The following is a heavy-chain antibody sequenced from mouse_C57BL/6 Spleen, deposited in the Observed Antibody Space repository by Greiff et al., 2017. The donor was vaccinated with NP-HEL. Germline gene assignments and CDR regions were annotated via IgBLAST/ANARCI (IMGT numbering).Heavy chain of an antibody. CDR3: TRPDYYAMDY. CDR2: IDPETGGT. Sequence: VQLQQSGAELVRPGASVTLSCKASGYTFTDYEMHWVKQTPVHGLEWIGAIDPETGGTAYNQKFKGMAILTADKSSSTAYMELRSLTSEDSAVYYCTRPDYYAMDYWGQGTSVTVSS. V-gene: IGHV1-15*01. CDR1: GYTFTDYE. J-gene: IGHJ4*01.